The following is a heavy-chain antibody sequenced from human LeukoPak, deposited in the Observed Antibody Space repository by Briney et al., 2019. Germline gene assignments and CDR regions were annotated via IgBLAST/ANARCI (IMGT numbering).Heavy chain of an antibody. Sequence: GGSLRLSCAASGFTFSDYYTSWIRQAPGKGLEWGSYISSSGSTIYYADSVKGRFTISRDNAKNSLYLQMNSLRAEDTAVYYCARVGCSSTSCPTDYWGQGTLVTVSS. J-gene: IGHJ4*02. CDR2: ISSSGSTI. CDR1: GFTFSDYY. V-gene: IGHV3-11*04. CDR3: ARVGCSSTSCPTDY. D-gene: IGHD2-2*01.